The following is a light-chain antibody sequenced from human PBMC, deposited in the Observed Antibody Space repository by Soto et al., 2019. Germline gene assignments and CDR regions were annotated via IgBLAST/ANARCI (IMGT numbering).Light chain of an antibody. CDR1: QSVTSN. CDR2: AAS. CDR3: QQYNNWPPT. Sequence: EVVMTQSPVTLSVSPGERANLPCRASQSVTSNLAWYQQKPGQAPRLLIYAASARATGIPARFSGSGSGTEFTLTISSLQSEDFAVYYCQQYNNWPPTFGQGTNVEIK. J-gene: IGKJ1*01. V-gene: IGKV3-15*01.